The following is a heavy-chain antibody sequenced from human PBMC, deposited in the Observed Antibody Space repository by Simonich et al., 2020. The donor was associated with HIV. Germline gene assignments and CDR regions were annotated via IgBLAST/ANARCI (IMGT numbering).Heavy chain of an antibody. D-gene: IGHD2-2*01. V-gene: IGHV4-34*01. J-gene: IGHJ4*02. Sequence: QVQLQQWGAGLLKPSETLSLTCAVYGGSFSGYSGSWSRQHPGKGLEWIGEINHSERTNYNPSLKSRVTISVDTSKNQFSLKLSSVTAADTAVYYCARGFYQRLYYFDYWGQGTLVTVSS. CDR3: ARGFYQRLYYFDY. CDR1: GGSFSGYS. CDR2: INHSERT.